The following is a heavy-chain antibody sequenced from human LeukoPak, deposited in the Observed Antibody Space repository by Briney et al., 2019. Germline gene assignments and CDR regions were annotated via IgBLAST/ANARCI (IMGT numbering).Heavy chain of an antibody. D-gene: IGHD6-6*01. CDR2: ISSSGSTI. CDR1: GFTFSSYE. CDR3: ARDRGQLAPTDY. J-gene: IGHJ4*02. Sequence: GSLRLSCAASGFTFSSYEMNWVRQAPGKGLEWVSYISSSGSTIYYADSVKGRFTISRDNAKNSLYLQMNSLRAEDTAVYYCARDRGQLAPTDYWGQGTLVTVSS. V-gene: IGHV3-48*03.